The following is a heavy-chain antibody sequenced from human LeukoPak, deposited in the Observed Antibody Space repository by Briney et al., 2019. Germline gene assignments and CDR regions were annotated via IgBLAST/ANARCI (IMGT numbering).Heavy chain of an antibody. CDR1: GFTFSSYS. CDR3: ARDLGNDCSSTSCVG. CDR2: ISSSSSYI. V-gene: IGHV3-21*01. J-gene: IGHJ4*02. D-gene: IGHD2-2*01. Sequence: GGSLTLSCAASGFTFSSYSMNWVRQAPGKGLEWVSSISSSSSYIYYADSVKGRFTISRDNAKNSLYLQMNSLRAEDTAVYYCARDLGNDCSSTSCVGWGQGTLVTVSS.